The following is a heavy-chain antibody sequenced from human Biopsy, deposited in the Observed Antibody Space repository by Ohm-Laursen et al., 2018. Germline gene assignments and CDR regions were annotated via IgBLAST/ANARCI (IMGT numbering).Heavy chain of an antibody. Sequence: TLSLTCTVSGGSISSNYYYWGWIRQPPGKGLEWIGSIYYRGNTNYNPSLKSRVTISVDTSKNQFSLKVSSATAADTAVFYCARHGSQGYCTGGSCVDYWGQGALVTVPS. D-gene: IGHD2-15*01. V-gene: IGHV4-39*01. CDR3: ARHGSQGYCTGGSCVDY. J-gene: IGHJ4*02. CDR2: IYYRGNT. CDR1: GGSISSNYYY.